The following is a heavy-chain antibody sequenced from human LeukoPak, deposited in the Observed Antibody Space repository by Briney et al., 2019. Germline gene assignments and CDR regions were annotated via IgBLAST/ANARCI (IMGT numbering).Heavy chain of an antibody. CDR3: SRGALPWD. CDR1: GFTFSSYW. D-gene: IGHD1-26*01. J-gene: IGHJ4*02. V-gene: IGHV3-74*01. CDR2: INSDGSST. Sequence: PGGSLRLSCEASGFTFSSYWMCCVRQAPGKGLVWVSRINSDGSSTGYADSVKGRFTISRDNAKNTLYLQMSSLRAEDAAVYYCSRGALPWDWGQGTLVTVSS.